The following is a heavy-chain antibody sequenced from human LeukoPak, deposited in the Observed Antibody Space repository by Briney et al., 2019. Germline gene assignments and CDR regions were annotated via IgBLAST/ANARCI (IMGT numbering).Heavy chain of an antibody. CDR3: AKDWSPASGRGGYFDY. V-gene: IGHV3-30*02. CDR1: GSIFSSYG. D-gene: IGHD6-13*01. CDR2: IRYDGSNK. J-gene: IGHJ4*02. Sequence: GGSLRLSCAASGSIFSSYGMHWVRQAPGKGLEWVAFIRYDGSNKYYADSVKGRFTISRDNSKNTLYLQMNSLRAEDTAVYYCAKDWSPASGRGGYFDYWGQGTLVTVSS.